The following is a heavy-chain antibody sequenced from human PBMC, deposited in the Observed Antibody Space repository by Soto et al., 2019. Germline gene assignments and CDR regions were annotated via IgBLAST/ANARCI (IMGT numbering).Heavy chain of an antibody. D-gene: IGHD6-13*01. J-gene: IGHJ4*02. Sequence: ASVKVSCKASGYTFTSYAMHWVRQAPGQGLEWMGWINAGNGNTKYSQKFQGRVTITRDTSASTAYMELSSLRSEDTAVYYCARSPGGAASSGYWGQGTLVTVSS. V-gene: IGHV1-3*01. CDR2: INAGNGNT. CDR3: ARSPGGAASSGY. CDR1: GYTFTSYA.